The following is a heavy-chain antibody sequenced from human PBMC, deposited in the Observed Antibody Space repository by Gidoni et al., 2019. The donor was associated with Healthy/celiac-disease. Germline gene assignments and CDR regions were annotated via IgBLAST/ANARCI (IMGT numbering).Heavy chain of an antibody. CDR2: IFSNDET. V-gene: IGHV2-26*01. J-gene: IGHJ2*01. CDR3: ARIGDWGVSDLWGLLWYFDL. Sequence: QVTLKESGPVLVKPTETLTLTCPVSGFSLSNARMGVSWIRQPPGKALEWLAHIFSNDETSYSTSLKSRLTISKDTSKSQVVLTMTNMDPVDTATYYCARIGDWGVSDLWGLLWYFDLWGRGTLVTVSS. D-gene: IGHD2-21*02. CDR1: GFSLSNARMG.